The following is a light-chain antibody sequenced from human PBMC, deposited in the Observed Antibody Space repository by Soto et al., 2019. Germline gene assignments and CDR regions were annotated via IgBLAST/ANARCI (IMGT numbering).Light chain of an antibody. J-gene: IGKJ1*01. CDR1: QDISKD. Sequence: AIQMTQSPTSLSASVRDRVIITCRASQDISKDLGWYQQKPGKAPKFLIYSATSTQSGVPSTFSGSGFGTDFTLTIISLQPEDFATYYCLQDHDYPRTFGQGTKVDIK. CDR2: SAT. V-gene: IGKV1-6*01. CDR3: LQDHDYPRT.